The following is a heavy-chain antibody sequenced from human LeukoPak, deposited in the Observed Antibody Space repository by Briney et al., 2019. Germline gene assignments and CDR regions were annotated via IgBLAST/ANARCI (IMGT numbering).Heavy chain of an antibody. V-gene: IGHV4-4*07. CDR1: GDSISRYY. CDR2: IYNGGII. D-gene: IGHD3-10*01. CDR3: ARDSGTTGEVKFDP. J-gene: IGHJ5*02. Sequence: SETLSLTCTVSGDSISRYYWSWIRQPAGKGLEWIGHIYNGGIITYNPSLKSRVTMSIDTSNNQFSLRLGFVTAADRAVYYCARDSGTTGEVKFDPWGQGTLVTVSS.